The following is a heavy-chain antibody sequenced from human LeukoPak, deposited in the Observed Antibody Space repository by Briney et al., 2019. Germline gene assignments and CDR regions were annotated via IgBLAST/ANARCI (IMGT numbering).Heavy chain of an antibody. V-gene: IGHV3-23*01. Sequence: GGSLRLSCAASGFTFSSYAMSWVRQAPGKGLEWVSAISGSGGSTYYADSVKGRFTISRDNAKNSLYLQMNSLRAEDTAVYYCVRTGTHGVVDYWGQGTLVTVSS. J-gene: IGHJ4*02. CDR2: ISGSGGST. CDR1: GFTFSSYA. D-gene: IGHD1-7*01. CDR3: VRTGTHGVVDY.